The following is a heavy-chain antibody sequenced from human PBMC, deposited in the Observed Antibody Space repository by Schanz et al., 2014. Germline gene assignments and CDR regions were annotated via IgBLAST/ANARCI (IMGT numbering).Heavy chain of an antibody. Sequence: EVQLVESGGGLVQPGGSLRLSCAASGFTFSSYWMHWVRQVPGKGLVWVSRIKSDGSSTSYADSVKGRFTISRDNSKNTLYVEMNSLRAEDTAVYYCAKYRGYYRVSGSYRELEYWGQGTLVTVSS. CDR2: IKSDGSST. CDR3: AKYRGYYRVSGSYRELEY. J-gene: IGHJ4*02. D-gene: IGHD3-10*01. V-gene: IGHV3-74*01. CDR1: GFTFSSYW.